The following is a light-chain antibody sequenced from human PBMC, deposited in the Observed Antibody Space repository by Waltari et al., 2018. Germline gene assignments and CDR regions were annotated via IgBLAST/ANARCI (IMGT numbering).Light chain of an antibody. CDR1: NVGGKS. CDR3: KVWDVSSDHYV. Sequence: YVLTQPPSVSVAPGQTASITWGGNNVGGKSVPWYQQKPGQAPVLVLYDDSVRPSGIPERFSGSKPANTATLTISRVEAGDEADYYCKVWDVSSDHYVFGPGTKVTVL. V-gene: IGLV3-21*02. CDR2: DDS. J-gene: IGLJ1*01.